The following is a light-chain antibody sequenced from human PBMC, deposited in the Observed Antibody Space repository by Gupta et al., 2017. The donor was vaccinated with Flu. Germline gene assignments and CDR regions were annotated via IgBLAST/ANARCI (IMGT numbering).Light chain of an antibody. Sequence: DIVMTQSPDSLAVSLGERATINCKSSQSVLYSSNNKYYLAWYQQKPGQPPKLLIYWASTRESGVPDRFSGSGSGTDFTLTISSLRAEDVAVYYCQQYYSTPLTFGGGTKVEIK. CDR3: QQYYSTPLT. CDR1: QSVLYSSNNKYY. CDR2: WAS. J-gene: IGKJ4*01. V-gene: IGKV4-1*01.